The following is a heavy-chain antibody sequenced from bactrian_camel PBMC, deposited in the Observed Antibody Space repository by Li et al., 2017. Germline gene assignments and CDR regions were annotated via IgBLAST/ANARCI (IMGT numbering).Heavy chain of an antibody. CDR2: IHTGGAMD. V-gene: IGHV3S1*01. J-gene: IGHJ4*01. CDR3: AARAYVGGGCFLPFGPAWL. D-gene: IGHD7*01. CDR1: GLRFSDYV. Sequence: HVQLVESGVGFVQPGGSLRLSCVGSGLRFSDYVLCWVRQTPGKGLEWVSSIHTGGAMDDYADSVKGRFAISKDNAKNTLDLQMNSLRAEDTAMYYCAARAYVGGGCFLPFGPAWLWGQGTQVTVS.